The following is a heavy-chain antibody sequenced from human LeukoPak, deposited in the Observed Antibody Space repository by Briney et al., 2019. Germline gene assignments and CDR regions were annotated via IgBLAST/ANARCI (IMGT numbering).Heavy chain of an antibody. J-gene: IGHJ3*02. V-gene: IGHV1-69*13. Sequence: ASVKVSCKASGGTFSSYAISWVRQAPEQGLEWMGGIIPIFGTANYEQKFQGRVTITADESTSTAYMELSSLRSEDTAVYYCARDYYDSSGFGAFDIWGQGTMVTVSS. CDR2: IIPIFGTA. D-gene: IGHD3-22*01. CDR1: GGTFSSYA. CDR3: ARDYYDSSGFGAFDI.